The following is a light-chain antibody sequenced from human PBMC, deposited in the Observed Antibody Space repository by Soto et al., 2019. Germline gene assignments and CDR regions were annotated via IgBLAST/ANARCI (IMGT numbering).Light chain of an antibody. Sequence: DTVLTQSPGTLSLSPGERATLSCRASQGFNNNYLAWYQQKPGQAPRLVIYGASSRATGIPDRFSASGSGTDFTLTISRLEPEDFAVYYCQQYTSAPLTFGQGTKVDIK. J-gene: IGKJ1*01. CDR2: GAS. CDR1: QGFNNNY. CDR3: QQYTSAPLT. V-gene: IGKV3-20*01.